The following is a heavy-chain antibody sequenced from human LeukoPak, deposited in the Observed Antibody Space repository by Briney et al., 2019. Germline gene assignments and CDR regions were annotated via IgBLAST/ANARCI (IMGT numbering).Heavy chain of an antibody. CDR1: GYTFTSYA. V-gene: IGHV1-8*02. CDR3: ARGAVSSTCSGGSCYTMDV. Sequence: VSVKPSCKASGYTFTSYAMNWVRQAPGQGLEWMGWMNPNSGNTGYAQKFQGRVTMTRNTSISTAYMELSSLRSEDTAVYDCARGAVSSTCSGGSCYTMDVWGKGTTVTISS. D-gene: IGHD2-15*01. J-gene: IGHJ6*03. CDR2: MNPNSGNT.